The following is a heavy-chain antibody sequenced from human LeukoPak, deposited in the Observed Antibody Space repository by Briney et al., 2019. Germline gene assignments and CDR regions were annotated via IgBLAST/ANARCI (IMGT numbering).Heavy chain of an antibody. J-gene: IGHJ5*02. D-gene: IGHD3-3*01. Sequence: GGSLRLSCGVSGFTFSNAWMNWVRQAPGKGLEWVGLIKNKADGETTDYAAPVEGRFTISRADSKNTLYLQMNSLKTEDTAVYYCIPVPFYDLCSGPWGQGTLVTVSS. V-gene: IGHV3-15*01. CDR1: GFTFSNAW. CDR3: IPVPFYDLCSGP. CDR2: IKNKADGETT.